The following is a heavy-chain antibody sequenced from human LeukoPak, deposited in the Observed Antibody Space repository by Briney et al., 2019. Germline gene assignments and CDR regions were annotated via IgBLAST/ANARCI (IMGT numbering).Heavy chain of an antibody. CDR1: GGSISSGGYY. J-gene: IGHJ6*02. V-gene: IGHV4-31*03. CDR2: IYYSGST. CDR3: ARDYGHYDILTGYRPYGMDV. D-gene: IGHD3-9*01. Sequence: SETLSLTCTVSGGSISSGGYYWGWIRQHPGKGLEWIGYIYYSGSTYYNPSLKSRVTISVDTSKNQFSLKLSSVTAADTAVYYCARDYGHYDILTGYRPYGMDVWGQGTTVTVSS.